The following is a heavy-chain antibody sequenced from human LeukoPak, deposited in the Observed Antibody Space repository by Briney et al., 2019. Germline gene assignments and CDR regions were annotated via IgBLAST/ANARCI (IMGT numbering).Heavy chain of an antibody. J-gene: IGHJ5*02. V-gene: IGHV1-8*01. D-gene: IGHD2-2*01. CDR2: MNPNSGNT. CDR1: RYTFTSYD. Sequence: ASVKVSCKASRYTFTSYDINWVRQATGQGLEWMGWMNPNSGNTGYAQKFQGRVTMTRNTSISTAYMELRSLRSDDTAVYYCARDLRYCSSTSCSNWFDPWGQGTLVTVSS. CDR3: ARDLRYCSSTSCSNWFDP.